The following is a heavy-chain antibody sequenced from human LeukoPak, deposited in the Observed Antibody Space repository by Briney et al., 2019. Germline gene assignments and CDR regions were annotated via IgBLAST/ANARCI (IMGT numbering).Heavy chain of an antibody. J-gene: IGHJ6*02. D-gene: IGHD5-24*01. Sequence: PGGSLRLSCAASGFTFSSYSMNWVRQAPGKGLEWVSSISSGSTYMYYADSVKGRFTISRDNSKNTLCLQMNSLRAEDTAVYYCARDGVQMATIEAGMDVWGQGTTVIVSS. CDR2: ISSGSTYM. CDR1: GFTFSSYS. CDR3: ARDGVQMATIEAGMDV. V-gene: IGHV3-21*01.